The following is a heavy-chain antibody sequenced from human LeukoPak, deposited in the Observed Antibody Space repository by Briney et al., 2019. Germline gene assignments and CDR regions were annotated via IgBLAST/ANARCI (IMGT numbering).Heavy chain of an antibody. CDR2: ISGSGGNT. Sequence: PGGSLRLSCAASGFTFSTYDMSWVRQAPGKGLEWVSAISGSGGNTYYADSVKGRFTISRDNSKNTLYLQMNSLRAEDTAVYYCAKDLMNYDFWSGYQGYWGQGTLVTVSS. D-gene: IGHD3-3*01. V-gene: IGHV3-23*01. J-gene: IGHJ4*02. CDR1: GFTFSTYD. CDR3: AKDLMNYDFWSGYQGY.